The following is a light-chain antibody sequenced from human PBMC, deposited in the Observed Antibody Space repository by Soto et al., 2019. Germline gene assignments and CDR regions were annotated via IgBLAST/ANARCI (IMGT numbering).Light chain of an antibody. V-gene: IGKV1-5*01. CDR3: KQYNSYSWT. CDR2: DAS. CDR1: QSISSW. Sequence: DIQMTQSPSTLSAFVGDRVTITCRASQSISSWLAWYQQKPGKAPKLLIYDASSLESGVPSRFSGSGSGTEFTLTISSLQPDDFATYYCKQYNSYSWTFGQGTKVEIK. J-gene: IGKJ1*01.